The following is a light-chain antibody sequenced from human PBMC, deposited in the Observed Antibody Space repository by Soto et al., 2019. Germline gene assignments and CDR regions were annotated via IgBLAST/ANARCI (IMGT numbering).Light chain of an antibody. CDR1: SSNIGSNT. V-gene: IGLV1-44*01. J-gene: IGLJ1*01. Sequence: QSVLTQPPSASGTPGQRVTISCSGSSSNIGSNTVNWFQHLPGTAPKLLIYINNRRPSGVPDRFSGSKSGTSAYLAISGLQSEDEADYYCAAWDDSMNGYVFGTGTKGTVL. CDR3: AAWDDSMNGYV. CDR2: INN.